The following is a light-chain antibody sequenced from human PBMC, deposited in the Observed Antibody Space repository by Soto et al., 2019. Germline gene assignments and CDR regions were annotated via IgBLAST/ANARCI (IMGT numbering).Light chain of an antibody. CDR2: GAS. V-gene: IGKV3-20*01. J-gene: IGKJ1*01. CDR3: QQYGSSSSWT. CDR1: QSVSSSY. Sequence: IVLTRSPGTLSLSPGERATLSCRASQSVSSSYLAWYQQKPGQAPRLLIYGASSRATGIPDRFSGSGSGTDFTLTINRLEPEDFAVYYCQQYGSSSSWTFGQGTKVDIK.